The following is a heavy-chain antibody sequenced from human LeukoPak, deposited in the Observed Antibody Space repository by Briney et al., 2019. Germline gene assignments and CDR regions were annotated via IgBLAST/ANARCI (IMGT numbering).Heavy chain of an antibody. Sequence: QAGGSLRLSCAASGFTFSSSAMSWVRQVPGKGLVWVSRISPTGSTTSYADSVKGRFTVSRDNAKNTLYLQVNNLRAEDTAVYYCARGPNSNWSGLDFWGQGTLLTVSS. D-gene: IGHD6-6*01. CDR1: GFTFSSSA. CDR2: ISPTGSTT. J-gene: IGHJ4*02. V-gene: IGHV3-74*01. CDR3: ARGPNSNWSGLDF.